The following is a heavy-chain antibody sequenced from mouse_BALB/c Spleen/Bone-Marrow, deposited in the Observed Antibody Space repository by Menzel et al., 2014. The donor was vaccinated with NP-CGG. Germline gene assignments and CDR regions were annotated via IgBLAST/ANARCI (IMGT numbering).Heavy chain of an antibody. CDR3: TRGGNWDDFDY. Sequence: EVHVVESGGGLVQPGGSRKLSCAASGFTFSSFGMHWVRQAPEKGLEWVAYISSGSSTIFYADTVKGRFTVSRDNPKNTLFLQMTSLRSEDTAMYYCTRGGNWDDFDYWGQGTTLTVSS. CDR1: GFTFSSFG. V-gene: IGHV5-17*02. CDR2: ISSGSSTI. J-gene: IGHJ2*01. D-gene: IGHD4-1*01.